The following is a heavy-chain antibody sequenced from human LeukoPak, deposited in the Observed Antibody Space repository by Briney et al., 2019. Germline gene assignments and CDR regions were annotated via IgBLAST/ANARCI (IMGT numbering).Heavy chain of an antibody. CDR1: GFTFSNYD. CDR3: AELGITMIGGV. CDR2: ISSSGSTI. D-gene: IGHD3-10*02. Sequence: GGSLRLSCVASGFTFSNYDMNWVRQAPGRGLEWVSYISSSGSTIYYADSVKGRFTISRDNAKNSLYLQMNSLRAEDTAVYYCAELGITMIGGVWGKGTTVTISS. V-gene: IGHV3-48*03. J-gene: IGHJ6*04.